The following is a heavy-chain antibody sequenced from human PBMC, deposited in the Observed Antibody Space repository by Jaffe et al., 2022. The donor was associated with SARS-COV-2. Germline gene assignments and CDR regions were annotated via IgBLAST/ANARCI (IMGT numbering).Heavy chain of an antibody. CDR1: GFTFSTYW. Sequence: DVQVVESGGGLVQPGGSLRLSCAASGFTFSTYWMTWVRQAPGKGLEWVANIKQDGSEKYYVDSVKGRFTISRDNANNSLYLQMNSLRAEDTAVYYCARDRRFPYQFDYWGQGALVAVSS. CDR2: IKQDGSEK. V-gene: IGHV3-7*01. J-gene: IGHJ4*02. CDR3: ARDRRFPYQFDY. D-gene: IGHD3-10*01.